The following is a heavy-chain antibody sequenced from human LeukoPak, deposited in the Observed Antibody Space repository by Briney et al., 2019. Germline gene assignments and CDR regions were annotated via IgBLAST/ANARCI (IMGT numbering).Heavy chain of an antibody. CDR3: AKRGVVIRVIRVGFHKEAYYFDS. Sequence: PGGSLRLSCAVSGITLSNYGMSWVRQAPGKGLEWVAGISGSGGGTNYADSVKGRFTISRDNPKNTLFLQMNNLRAEDTAVYFCAKRGVVIRVIRVGFHKEAYYFDSWGQGALVTVSS. CDR1: GITLSNYG. D-gene: IGHD3-22*01. V-gene: IGHV3-23*01. CDR2: ISGSGGGT. J-gene: IGHJ4*02.